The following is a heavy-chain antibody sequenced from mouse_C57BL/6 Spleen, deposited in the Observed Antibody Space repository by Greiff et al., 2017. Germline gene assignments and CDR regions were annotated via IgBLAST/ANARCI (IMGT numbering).Heavy chain of an antibody. V-gene: IGHV3-6*01. J-gene: IGHJ3*01. Sequence: EVQLVESGPGLVKPSQSLSLTCSVTGYSITSGYYWNWIRQFPGNKLEWMGYISYDGSNNYNPSLKNRISITRDTSKNQFFLKLNSVTTEDTATYYCARDGDSGSSYYWFAYWGQGTLVTVSA. CDR1: GYSITSGYY. CDR2: ISYDGSN. CDR3: ARDGDSGSSYYWFAY. D-gene: IGHD1-1*01.